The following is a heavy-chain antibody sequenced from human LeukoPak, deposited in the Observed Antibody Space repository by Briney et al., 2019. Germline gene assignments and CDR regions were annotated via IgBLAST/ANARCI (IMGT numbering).Heavy chain of an antibody. Sequence: ASVKVSCKASGYTFRNYGINWVRQAPGQGLECLGWISGDSYDTKYEQKLQGRVTMTADTSTSTAYMELRSLTSDDTAVYYCARNRTGTFDFWGQGTLVTVSS. CDR1: GYTFRNYG. V-gene: IGHV1-18*01. CDR2: ISGDSYDT. D-gene: IGHD3-10*01. CDR3: ARNRTGTFDF. J-gene: IGHJ4*02.